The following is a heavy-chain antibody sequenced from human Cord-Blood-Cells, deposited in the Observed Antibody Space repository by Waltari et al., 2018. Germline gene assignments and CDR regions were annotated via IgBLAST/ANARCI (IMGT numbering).Heavy chain of an antibody. CDR3: AKDRVAARFRYYYGMDV. CDR2: ISGSGGST. J-gene: IGHJ6*02. V-gene: IGHV3-23*01. D-gene: IGHD6-6*01. CDR1: GFTFSSYA. Sequence: EVQLLESGGGLVQPGGSLRLSCAASGFTFSSYAMSWVRQAPGKGLEWVSAISGSGGSTYYAESVKGRFTISRDNSKNTLYLQMNSRRAEDTAVYYCAKDRVAARFRYYYGMDVWGQGTTVTVSS.